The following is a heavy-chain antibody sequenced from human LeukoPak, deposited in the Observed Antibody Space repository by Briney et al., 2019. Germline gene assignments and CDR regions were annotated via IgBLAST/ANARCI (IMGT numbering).Heavy chain of an antibody. D-gene: IGHD3-22*01. CDR3: AREGYDSSGYYSTGIDY. CDR1: GFTVSSNY. Sequence: PGGSLRLSCAASGFTVSSNYMSWVRQAPGKGLEWVSVIYSGGSTYYADSVKGRFTISRDNSKNTLYLQMNSLRAEDTAVYYRAREGYDSSGYYSTGIDYWGQGTLVTVSS. CDR2: IYSGGST. J-gene: IGHJ4*02. V-gene: IGHV3-66*02.